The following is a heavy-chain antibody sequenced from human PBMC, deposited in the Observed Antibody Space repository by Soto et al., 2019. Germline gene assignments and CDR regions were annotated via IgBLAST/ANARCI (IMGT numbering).Heavy chain of an antibody. CDR2: IIPILGIA. V-gene: IGHV1-69*08. Sequence: QVQLVQSGAEVKKPGSSVMVSCKASGGTFSSYTISWVRQAPGQGLEWMGRIIPILGIANYAQKFQGRVTITADKSTSTAYMELSSLRSEDTAVYYCARDLPDIVVVPAAMGEPGWFDPWGQGTLVTVSS. CDR1: GGTFSSYT. CDR3: ARDLPDIVVVPAAMGEPGWFDP. D-gene: IGHD2-2*01. J-gene: IGHJ5*02.